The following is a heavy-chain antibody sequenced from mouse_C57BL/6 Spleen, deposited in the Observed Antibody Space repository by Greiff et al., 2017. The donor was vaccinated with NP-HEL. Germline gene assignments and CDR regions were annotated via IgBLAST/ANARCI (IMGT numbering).Heavy chain of an antibody. CDR3: VRHEDYYGSRDWYFDV. V-gene: IGHV10-1*01. D-gene: IGHD1-1*01. Sequence: EVQRVESGGGLVQPKGSLKLSCAASGFSFNTYAMNWVRQAPGKGLEWVARIRSKSNNYATYYADSVKDRFTISRDDSESMLYLQMNNLKTEDTAMYYCVRHEDYYGSRDWYFDVWGTGTTVTVSS. CDR2: IRSKSNNYAT. J-gene: IGHJ1*03. CDR1: GFSFNTYA.